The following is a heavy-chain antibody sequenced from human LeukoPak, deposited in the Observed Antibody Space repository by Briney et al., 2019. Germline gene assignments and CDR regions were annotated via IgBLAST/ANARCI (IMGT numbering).Heavy chain of an antibody. CDR3: ARDQTGDGFDC. CDR2: INPNTGAT. V-gene: IGHV1-2*02. CDR1: GYTFTGYY. J-gene: IGHJ4*02. D-gene: IGHD7-27*01. Sequence: ASVKVSCKASGYTFTGYYLNWVRQAPGQGLEWMGLINPNTGATNYAQKFQGRITMTRDTSISTVYMELSRLRSDDTAVYYCARDQTGDGFDCWGQGTLVTVSS.